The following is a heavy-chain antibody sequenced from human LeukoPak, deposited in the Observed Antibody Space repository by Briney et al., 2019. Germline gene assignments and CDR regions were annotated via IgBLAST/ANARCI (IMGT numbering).Heavy chain of an antibody. D-gene: IGHD3-22*01. V-gene: IGHV1-18*01. CDR1: GYTFTSYG. CDR2: ISAYNGNT. CDR3: ARATGAYDSMDWFDP. Sequence: ASVKVSCKASGYTFTSYGISWVRQAPGQGLEWMGWISAYNGNTNYAQKFQGRVTITADKSTSTAYMELSSLRSEDTAVYYCARATGAYDSMDWFDPWGQGTLVTVSS. J-gene: IGHJ5*02.